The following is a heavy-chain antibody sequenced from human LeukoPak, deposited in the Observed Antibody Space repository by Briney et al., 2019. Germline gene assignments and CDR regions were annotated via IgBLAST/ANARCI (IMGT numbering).Heavy chain of an antibody. V-gene: IGHV3-33*06. D-gene: IGHD3-22*01. CDR2: IWYDGSNK. J-gene: IGHJ4*02. CDR1: GFTFSSYG. CDR3: AKPRYYYDSSGYSPFDY. Sequence: GESLRLSCAASGFTFSSYGMHWVRQAPGKGLEWVAVIWYDGSNKYYADSVKGRFTISRDNSKNTLYLQMNSLRAEDTAVYYCAKPRYYYDSSGYSPFDYWGQGTLVTVSS.